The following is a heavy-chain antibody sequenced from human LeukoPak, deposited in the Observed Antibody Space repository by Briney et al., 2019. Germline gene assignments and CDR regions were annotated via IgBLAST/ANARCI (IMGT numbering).Heavy chain of an antibody. CDR3: ASDGAYAMAV. CDR1: GLTFSSYW. D-gene: IGHD1-26*01. Sequence: GGSLRLSCAVSGLTFSSYWMHWVRQAPGKGLVWVSRINTDGSSTNYADSVKGRFTISRDNAKNTLYLQMNSLRAEDTAVYYCASDGAYAMAVWGQGTTATVSS. J-gene: IGHJ6*02. CDR2: INTDGSST. V-gene: IGHV3-74*01.